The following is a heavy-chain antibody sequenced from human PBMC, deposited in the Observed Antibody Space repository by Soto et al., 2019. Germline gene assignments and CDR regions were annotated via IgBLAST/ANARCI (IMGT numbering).Heavy chain of an antibody. J-gene: IGHJ3*02. CDR1: GYTFTSYG. D-gene: IGHD3-9*01. Sequence: ASVKVSCKASGYTFTSYGISWVRQAPGQGLEWMGWISAYNGNTNYAQKLQGRVTMTTDTSTSTAYMELRSLRSDDTAVYYCARGNNDILTGGDAFDIWGQGIMVTVS. CDR2: ISAYNGNT. V-gene: IGHV1-18*01. CDR3: ARGNNDILTGGDAFDI.